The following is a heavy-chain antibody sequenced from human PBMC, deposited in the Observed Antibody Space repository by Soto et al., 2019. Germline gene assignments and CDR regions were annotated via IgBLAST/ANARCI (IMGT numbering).Heavy chain of an antibody. CDR3: SKDIGHCYGQTYESWDC. D-gene: IGHD2-2*01. J-gene: IGHJ4*02. CDR2: ISGSGGST. Sequence: EVQLLESGGGLVQPGGSLRLSCAASGFTFSSYAMSWVRQAPGKGLEWVSAISGSGGSTYYADSVKGRFTISRDNSKNKLYVQMNSLRAEDTAVYYCSKDIGHCYGQTYESWDCWGQGTLVTVSS. V-gene: IGHV3-23*01. CDR1: GFTFSSYA.